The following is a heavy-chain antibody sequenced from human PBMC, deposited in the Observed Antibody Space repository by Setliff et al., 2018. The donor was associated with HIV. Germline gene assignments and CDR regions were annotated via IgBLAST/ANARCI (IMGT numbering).Heavy chain of an antibody. J-gene: IGHJ4*02. CDR3: ARDRALRFSKSPSFNYFDV. CDR2: IYSTGHT. CDR1: GYSITNGNY. D-gene: IGHD3-10*01. Sequence: ETLSLTCLVFGYSITNGNYWAWIRQSPGKGLEWIGSIYSTGHTYYNPSHKSRLTMSVDTAKNRFSLKLISVTAADTAVYYCARDRALRFSKSPSFNYFDVWGQGALVTAPQ. V-gene: IGHV4-38-2*02.